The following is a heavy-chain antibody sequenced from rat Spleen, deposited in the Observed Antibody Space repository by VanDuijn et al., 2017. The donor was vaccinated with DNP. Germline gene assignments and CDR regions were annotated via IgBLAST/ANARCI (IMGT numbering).Heavy chain of an antibody. D-gene: IGHD1-11*01. J-gene: IGHJ2*01. Sequence: EVQLVESDGGLVQPGRSLKLSCAASGFTFSDYAMAWVRQAPKKGLEWVATIIYDGGNTYYRDSVKGRFTISRDNAKSTLYLQMDSLRSEDTATYYCARGAVYGGYPFDYWGQGVMVTVSS. CDR2: IIYDGGNT. V-gene: IGHV5-17*01. CDR1: GFTFSDYA. CDR3: ARGAVYGGYPFDY.